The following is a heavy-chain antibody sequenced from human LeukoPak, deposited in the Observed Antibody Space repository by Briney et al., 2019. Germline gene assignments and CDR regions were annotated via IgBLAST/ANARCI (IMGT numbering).Heavy chain of an antibody. V-gene: IGHV1-46*01. CDR2: INPSGGST. CDR3: ARPLQTHWYFDL. D-gene: IGHD4-11*01. CDR1: GYTFTSYY. J-gene: IGHJ2*01. Sequence: GASVKVSCKASGYTFTSYYMHWVRQAPGQGLEWMGIINPSGGSTSYAQKFQGRVTMTRDMSTSTVYMELSSLRSEDTAVYYCARPLQTHWYFDLWGRGTLVTVSS.